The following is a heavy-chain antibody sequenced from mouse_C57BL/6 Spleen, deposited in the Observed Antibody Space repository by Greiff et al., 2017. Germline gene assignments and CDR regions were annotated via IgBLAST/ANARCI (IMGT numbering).Heavy chain of an antibody. CDR1: GYTFTDYN. CDR2: INPNNGGT. Sequence: VQLQQSGPELVKPGASVKMSCKASGYTFTDYNMHWVKQSHGKSLEWIGYINPNNGGTSYNQKFKGKATLTVNKSSSTAYMELRSLTSEDSAVYYCAREGYGSSYGYYFDYWGQGTTLTVSS. CDR3: AREGYGSSYGYYFDY. D-gene: IGHD1-1*01. J-gene: IGHJ2*01. V-gene: IGHV1-22*01.